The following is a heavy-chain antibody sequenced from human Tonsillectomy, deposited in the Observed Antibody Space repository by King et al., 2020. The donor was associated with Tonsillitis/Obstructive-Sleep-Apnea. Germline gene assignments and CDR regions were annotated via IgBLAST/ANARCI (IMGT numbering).Heavy chain of an antibody. CDR1: GFTFSSYG. V-gene: IGHV3-33*01. D-gene: IGHD2-2*01. Sequence: VKLVESGGGVVQPGRSLRLPCAASGFTFSSYGMHWVRQAPGKGLEWVAVIWYDGSNKYYAESVKGRFTISRDNSKNTLYLQMNSLRAEDTAVYYCASCRSSTKVVAAFDSWGQGTMVAVSS. CDR2: IWYDGSNK. CDR3: ASCRSSTKVVAAFDS. J-gene: IGHJ3*02.